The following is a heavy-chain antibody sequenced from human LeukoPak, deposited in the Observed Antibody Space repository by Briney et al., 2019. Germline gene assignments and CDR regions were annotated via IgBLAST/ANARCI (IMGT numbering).Heavy chain of an antibody. V-gene: IGHV1-8*01. CDR3: ARGRRSLNCSSTSCYGEDYYFDY. J-gene: IGHJ4*02. Sequence: ASVKVSCKASGYTFTSYDINWVRQATGQGLEWMGWMNPNSGNTGYAQKFQGRVTMTRNTSISTAYMELSSLRSEDTAVYYCARGRRSLNCSSTSCYGEDYYFDYWGQGTLVTVSS. CDR2: MNPNSGNT. D-gene: IGHD2-2*01. CDR1: GYTFTSYD.